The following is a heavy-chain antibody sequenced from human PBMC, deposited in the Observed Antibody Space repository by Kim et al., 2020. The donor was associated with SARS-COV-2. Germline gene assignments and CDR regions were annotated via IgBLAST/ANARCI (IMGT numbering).Heavy chain of an antibody. CDR3: ARAGRGSSDYVMDV. J-gene: IGHJ6*02. Sequence: ADAAEARFTTSSDNATNTLYLQMNSLRAADTAVYYCARAGRGSSDYVMDVWGQGTTVTVSS. D-gene: IGHD1-26*01. V-gene: IGHV3-30*01.